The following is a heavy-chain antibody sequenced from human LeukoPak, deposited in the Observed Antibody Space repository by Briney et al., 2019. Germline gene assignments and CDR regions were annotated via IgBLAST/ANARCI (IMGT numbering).Heavy chain of an antibody. CDR1: GFTFSSYW. CDR3: SRGEGNDY. CDR2: INGDESEK. Sequence: GGSLRVSCAASGFTFSSYWMSWVRQAQGKGLEWVANINGDESEKYYVDSVKARSTISRDNAKNSLYLQMNSLRVDDTAIYYCSRGEGNDYWGQGTLVNVSS. V-gene: IGHV3-7*01. J-gene: IGHJ4*02.